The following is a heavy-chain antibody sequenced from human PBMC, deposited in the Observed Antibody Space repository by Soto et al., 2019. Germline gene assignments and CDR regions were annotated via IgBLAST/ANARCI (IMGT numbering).Heavy chain of an antibody. CDR2: FHYSGIS. V-gene: IGHV4-59*01. Sequence: ETLSLTCTVSDASIRGYYWSWIRQPPGKGLEWIGYFHYSGISNYNSSLKSRVTMSLDTSKNQFSLKLSSVSAADTAIYYCARGASNWQYFDYWGQGALVTVSS. J-gene: IGHJ4*02. D-gene: IGHD4-4*01. CDR3: ARGASNWQYFDY. CDR1: DASIRGYY.